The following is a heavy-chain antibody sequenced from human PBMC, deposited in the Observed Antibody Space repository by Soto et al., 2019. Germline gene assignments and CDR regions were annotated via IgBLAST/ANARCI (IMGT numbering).Heavy chain of an antibody. CDR1: GFSLTTSGVG. D-gene: IGHD3-3*01. Sequence: QITLKESGPTVVKPTEPLTLTCTFSGFSLTTSGVGVAWVRQSPGKAPEWLALIYWDDDKRYSTSLNSRLIITKDTSKNQVVLTMANVDPADTATYYCAHRVLRTVFGLVTTTAIYFDFWGPGTPVVVSS. CDR3: AHRVLRTVFGLVTTTAIYFDF. V-gene: IGHV2-5*02. J-gene: IGHJ4*02. CDR2: IYWDDDK.